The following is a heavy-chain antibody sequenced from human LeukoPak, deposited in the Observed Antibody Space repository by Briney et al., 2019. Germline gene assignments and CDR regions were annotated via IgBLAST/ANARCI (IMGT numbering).Heavy chain of an antibody. J-gene: IGHJ6*03. Sequence: GGSLRLSCPAPGFTFSSYAMHWVRQAAGKGMEYVSAISSIGGRTYYANSVKGRFTIYRDNSKNTLYLQMGSLRAEDMAVYYCARDQEYSNSWYGRYYYYYYMDVWGKGTTVTVSS. CDR3: ARDQEYSNSWYGRYYYYYYMDV. V-gene: IGHV3-64*01. D-gene: IGHD6-13*01. CDR1: GFTFSSYA. CDR2: ISSIGGRT.